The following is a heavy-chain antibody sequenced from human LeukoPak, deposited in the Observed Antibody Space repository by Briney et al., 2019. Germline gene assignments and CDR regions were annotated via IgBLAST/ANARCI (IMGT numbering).Heavy chain of an antibody. D-gene: IGHD3-22*01. CDR3: AREIYDSSGSDY. J-gene: IGHJ4*02. Sequence: GGSLRLSCAASGFTFSSYGMSWVRQAPGKGLEWVSAISGSGGSTYYADSVKGRFTISRDNSKNTLYLQMHSLRAEDTALYYCAREIYDSSGSDYWGQGTLVTVSS. CDR1: GFTFSSYG. CDR2: ISGSGGST. V-gene: IGHV3-23*01.